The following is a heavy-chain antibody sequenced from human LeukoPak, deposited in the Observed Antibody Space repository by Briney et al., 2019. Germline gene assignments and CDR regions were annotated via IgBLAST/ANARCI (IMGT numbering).Heavy chain of an antibody. CDR2: INHSGTT. Sequence: SETLSLTFAVYGGSFSGYFWSWIRQPPGKGLEWIGEINHSGTTNYNPSLKSRVTISVDTSKNQFSLKLSSVTAADTAVYYCARGAPRPRKQQVNWFDPWGQGTLVTVSS. CDR1: GGSFSGYF. D-gene: IGHD6-13*01. V-gene: IGHV4-34*01. J-gene: IGHJ5*02. CDR3: ARGAPRPRKQQVNWFDP.